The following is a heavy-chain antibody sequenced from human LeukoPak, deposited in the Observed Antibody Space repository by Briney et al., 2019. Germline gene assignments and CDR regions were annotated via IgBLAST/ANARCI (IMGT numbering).Heavy chain of an antibody. J-gene: IGHJ3*02. D-gene: IGHD6-13*01. CDR1: GGTFSSYA. V-gene: IGHV1-69*13. Sequence: ASVKVSCKASGGTFSSYAISWVRQAPGQGLEWMGGIIPIFGTANYAQKFQGRVTITADESTSTAYMELSSLRSEDTAVYYCAKGAAAGMVRAFDIWGQGTMVTVSS. CDR2: IIPIFGTA. CDR3: AKGAAAGMVRAFDI.